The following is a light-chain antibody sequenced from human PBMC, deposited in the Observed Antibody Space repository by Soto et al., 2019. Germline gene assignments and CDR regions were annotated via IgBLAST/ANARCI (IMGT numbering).Light chain of an antibody. CDR1: SGSVSTTYS. J-gene: IGLJ3*02. CDR3: VLYMGSGIWV. Sequence: QTVVTQEPSFSVSPGGTVTLTCGLSSGSVSTTYSPTWYQQNPGQAPRTLIYSTNTRSSGVPDRFSGSILGNKAALTITGAQADDESNYYCVLYMGSGIWVFGGGTKLTVL. V-gene: IGLV8-61*01. CDR2: STN.